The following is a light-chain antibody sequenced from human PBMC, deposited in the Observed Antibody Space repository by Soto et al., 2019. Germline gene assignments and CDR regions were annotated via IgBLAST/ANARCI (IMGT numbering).Light chain of an antibody. CDR2: DVS. CDR1: SSDVGGYNY. J-gene: IGLJ1*01. V-gene: IGLV2-14*01. Sequence: QSVLTQPASVSASPGQSIAISCTGTSSDVGGYNYVSWYQQHPGKAPKLMIYDVSNRPSGVSNRFSGSKSGNTASLTISGLQAEDEADYYCSSYTSSTTYVFGPGTKVTVL. CDR3: SSYTSSTTYV.